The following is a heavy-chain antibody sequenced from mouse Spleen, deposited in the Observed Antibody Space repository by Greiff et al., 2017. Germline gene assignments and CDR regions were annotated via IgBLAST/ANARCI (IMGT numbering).Heavy chain of an antibody. V-gene: IGHV1-14*01. CDR1: GYTFTSYV. CDR2: INPYNDGT. Sequence: EVQGVESGPELVKPGASVKMSCKASGYTFTSYVMHWVKQKPGQGLEWIGYINPYNDGTKYNEKFKGKATLTSDKSSSTAYMELSSLTSEDSAVYYCARSITTVVEGAMDYWGQGTSVTVSS. D-gene: IGHD1-1*01. J-gene: IGHJ4*01. CDR3: ARSITTVVEGAMDY.